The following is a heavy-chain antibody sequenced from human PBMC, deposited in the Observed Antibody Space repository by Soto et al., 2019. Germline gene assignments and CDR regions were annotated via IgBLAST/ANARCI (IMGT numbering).Heavy chain of an antibody. J-gene: IGHJ4*02. Sequence: GESLKISCKGSGYSFTSYWIGWVRQMPGKGLEWMGIIYPGDSDTRYSPSFQGQVTISADKSISTAYLQWSSLKASDTAMYYCARLGGYDFWSGRPAYFDYWGQGTLVTVSS. CDR3: ARLGGYDFWSGRPAYFDY. CDR1: GYSFTSYW. V-gene: IGHV5-51*01. CDR2: IYPGDSDT. D-gene: IGHD3-3*01.